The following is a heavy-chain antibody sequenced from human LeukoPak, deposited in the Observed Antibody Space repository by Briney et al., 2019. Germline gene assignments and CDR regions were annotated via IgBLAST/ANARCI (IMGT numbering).Heavy chain of an antibody. Sequence: GASVKVSCKAFGYTFTRYYMHWVRQAPGQGPEWMGVISPSGGSTTYAQKFQGRVTLTRDMSTSTDYLELSSLRSEDTAVYYCARGTQYGSGSNNNWFDPWGQGTLVTVSS. V-gene: IGHV1-46*01. D-gene: IGHD3-10*01. CDR2: ISPSGGST. CDR3: ARGTQYGSGSNNNWFDP. J-gene: IGHJ5*02. CDR1: GYTFTRYY.